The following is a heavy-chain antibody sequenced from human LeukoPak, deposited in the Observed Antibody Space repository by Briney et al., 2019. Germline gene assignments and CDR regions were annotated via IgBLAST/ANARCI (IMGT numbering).Heavy chain of an antibody. J-gene: IGHJ4*02. Sequence: GGSLRLSCAASGFTVSNNYMSWVRQTPGKGLEWVSVIYVGGSAYYADSVKGRFTISGDSTKNTLYLQMNSLRAEDTAVYYCARLKIDGTHFDYWGQGTLVTVSS. V-gene: IGHV3-53*01. CDR1: GFTVSNNY. D-gene: IGHD3-9*01. CDR2: IYVGGSA. CDR3: ARLKIDGTHFDY.